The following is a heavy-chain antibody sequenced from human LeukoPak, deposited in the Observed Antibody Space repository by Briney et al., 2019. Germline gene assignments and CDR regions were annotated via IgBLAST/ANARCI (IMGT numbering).Heavy chain of an antibody. J-gene: IGHJ4*02. CDR3: ARAGLSKGGFDY. CDR2: INPSGGST. V-gene: IGHV1-46*03. Sequence: ASVRVSCKASGYIFTRYYLHWVRQAPGQGLEWMGIINPSGGSTSYVQKFQGRVTMTRDTSTSTVYMELSNLRSEDTAVCYCARAGLSKGGFDYWGQGTLVTISS. D-gene: IGHD5/OR15-5a*01. CDR1: GYIFTRYY.